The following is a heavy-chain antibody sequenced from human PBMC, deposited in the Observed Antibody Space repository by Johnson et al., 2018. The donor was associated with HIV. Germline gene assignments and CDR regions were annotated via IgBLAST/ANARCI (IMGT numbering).Heavy chain of an antibody. CDR1: GFTVSSNY. Sequence: EVQLVESGGGLVQPGGSLRLSCAASGFTVSSNYMSWVRQAPGKGLEWVSVIYSGGSTYYADSVKGRVTISRDNAKNSLYLQMKSLRAGDTAVYYCAREVGSWYSSSSGAFDIWGQGTLVTVSS. D-gene: IGHD6-6*01. CDR3: AREVGSWYSSSSGAFDI. V-gene: IGHV3-66*01. CDR2: IYSGGST. J-gene: IGHJ3*02.